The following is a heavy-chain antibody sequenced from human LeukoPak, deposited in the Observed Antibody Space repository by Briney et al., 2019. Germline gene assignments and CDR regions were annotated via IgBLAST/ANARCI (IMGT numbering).Heavy chain of an antibody. CDR1: GFTFSSYA. Sequence: GGSLRLSCAASGFTFSSYAMSWVRQAPGKGLEWVAAIGGSGGSTYYADSVKGRFTISRDNSKNTLYLQMNSLRAEDTAVYYCAKDRRIGPYYFDYWGQGTLVTVSS. D-gene: IGHD2/OR15-2a*01. CDR3: AKDRRIGPYYFDY. V-gene: IGHV3-23*01. CDR2: IGGSGGST. J-gene: IGHJ4*02.